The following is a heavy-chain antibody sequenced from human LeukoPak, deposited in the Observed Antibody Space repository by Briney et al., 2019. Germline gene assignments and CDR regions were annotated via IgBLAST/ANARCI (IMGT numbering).Heavy chain of an antibody. CDR1: GGSISSYY. Sequence: PSETLSLTCTVSGGSISSYYWSWIRQPPGKGLEWIGHIYYSGSTHYNSSLKSRVTISVDTSKNQFSLKLSSVTAADTAVYYCARHVGNSGSGSYLTYFDYWGQGTLVTVSS. V-gene: IGHV4-59*08. D-gene: IGHD3-10*01. CDR2: IYYSGST. CDR3: ARHVGNSGSGSYLTYFDY. J-gene: IGHJ4*02.